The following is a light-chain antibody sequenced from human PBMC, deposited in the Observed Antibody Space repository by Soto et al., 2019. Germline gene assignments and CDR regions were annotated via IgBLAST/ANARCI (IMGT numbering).Light chain of an antibody. Sequence: QSVLTQPRSVSESPGQAVTFSCTGTNSDVGAYNYASWYRQHPDKAPKLIIYDVSKRPSGVPDRFSGSKSGNTASLTISGLQAEDEADYFCSSFAGSYTHVFGTGTKATV. CDR3: SSFAGSYTHV. CDR2: DVS. CDR1: NSDVGAYNY. V-gene: IGLV2-11*01. J-gene: IGLJ1*01.